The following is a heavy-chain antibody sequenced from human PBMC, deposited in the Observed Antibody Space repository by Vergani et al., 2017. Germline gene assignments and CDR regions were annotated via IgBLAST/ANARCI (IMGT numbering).Heavy chain of an antibody. D-gene: IGHD1-26*01. V-gene: IGHV3-21*01. CDR1: GFNFSSYA. CDR3: ARGESYFDY. Sequence: EVYLLESGGGLVQPGGSLRLSCAASGFNFSSYAMSWVRQGPGKGLEWVSSISSSSSYIYYADSVKGRFTISRDNAKNSLYLQMNSLRAEDTAVYYCARGESYFDYWGQGTLVTVSS. J-gene: IGHJ4*02. CDR2: ISSSSSYI.